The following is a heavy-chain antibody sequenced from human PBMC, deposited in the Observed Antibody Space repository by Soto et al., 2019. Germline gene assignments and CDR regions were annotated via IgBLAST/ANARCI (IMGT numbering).Heavy chain of an antibody. CDR3: TTDYRMVRGVITVDY. D-gene: IGHD3-10*01. V-gene: IGHV3-15*01. Sequence: EVQLVESGGGLVKPGGSLRLSCAASGFTFSNAWMSWVRQAPGKGLEWVGRIKSNTDGGTTDYAAPVKGRFTISRDDSNNTQYRQMNSLKTADAAGYYCTTDYRMVRGVITVDYWGQGTLVTFSS. J-gene: IGHJ4*02. CDR2: IKSNTDGGTT. CDR1: GFTFSNAW.